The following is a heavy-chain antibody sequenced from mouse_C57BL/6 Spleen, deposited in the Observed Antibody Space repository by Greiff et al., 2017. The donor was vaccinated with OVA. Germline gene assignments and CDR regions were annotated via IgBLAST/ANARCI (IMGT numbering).Heavy chain of an antibody. V-gene: IGHV1-80*01. J-gene: IGHJ2*01. CDR3: ARFGLSSNWDGDY. CDR2: IYPGDGDT. D-gene: IGHD4-1*01. CDR1: GYAFSSYW. Sequence: QVQLQQSGAELVKPGASVKISCKASGYAFSSYWMNWVKQRPGKGLEWIGQIYPGDGDTNYNGKFKGKATLTADKSSSTAYMQLSSLTSEDSAVYFCARFGLSSNWDGDYWGQGTTLTVSS.